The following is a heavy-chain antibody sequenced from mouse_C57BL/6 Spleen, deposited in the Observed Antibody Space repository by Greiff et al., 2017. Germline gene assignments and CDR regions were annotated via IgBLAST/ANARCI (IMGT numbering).Heavy chain of an antibody. Sequence: EVKVEESGPGLVKPSQSLSLTCSVTGYSITSGYYWNWIRQFPGNKLEWMGYISYDGSNNYNPSLKNRISITRDTSKNQCFLKLNSVTTEDTATDYCARDLYEYGEAWFAYWGQGTLVTVSA. J-gene: IGHJ3*01. CDR2: ISYDGSN. V-gene: IGHV3-6*01. CDR3: ARDLYEYGEAWFAY. CDR1: GYSITSGYY. D-gene: IGHD2-4*01.